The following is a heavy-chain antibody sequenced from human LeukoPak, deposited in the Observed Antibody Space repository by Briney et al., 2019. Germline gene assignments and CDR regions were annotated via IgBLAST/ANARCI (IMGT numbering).Heavy chain of an antibody. CDR2: INPNSGGT. V-gene: IGHV1-2*02. Sequence: ASVKVSCKASGYTFTGYYMHWVRQAPGQGLERMGWINPNSGGTNYAQKFQGRVTMTRDTSISTAYMELSRLRSDDTAVYYCARGPLGIVVVPAAPPHPWGQGTLVTVSS. CDR3: ARGPLGIVVVPAAPPHP. D-gene: IGHD2-2*03. J-gene: IGHJ5*02. CDR1: GYTFTGYY.